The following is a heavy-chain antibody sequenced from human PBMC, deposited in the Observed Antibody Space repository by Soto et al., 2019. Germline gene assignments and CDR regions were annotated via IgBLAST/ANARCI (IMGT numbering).Heavy chain of an antibody. CDR1: GGSISSSSYY. V-gene: IGHV4-39*07. CDR3: ARLTTIITGAFDD. D-gene: IGHD7-27*01. Sequence: SETLSLTCTVSGGSISSSSYYWGWIRPSPGKGLEWIGSIYYSGSTYYNPSLKSRVSISIDTSKNEFSLTLTSVTAADTAVYYCARLTTIITGAFDDWGLGTVVTVSS. CDR2: IYYSGST. J-gene: IGHJ4*02.